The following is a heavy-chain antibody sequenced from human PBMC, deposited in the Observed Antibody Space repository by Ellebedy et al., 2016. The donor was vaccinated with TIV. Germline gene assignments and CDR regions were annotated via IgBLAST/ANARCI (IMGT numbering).Heavy chain of an antibody. CDR2: ISYDGSEK. Sequence: SLKISCTFSGFTFSSYAIHWVRLAPGKGLEWVTLISYDGSEKYNADSVKGRFTISRDTSRNTLFLQKSSLRAEDTAVYYCAKLPVAYNWNDADDDWGQGTLVTVSS. J-gene: IGHJ4*02. CDR1: GFTFSSYA. CDR3: AKLPVAYNWNDADDD. V-gene: IGHV3-30-3*02. D-gene: IGHD1-20*01.